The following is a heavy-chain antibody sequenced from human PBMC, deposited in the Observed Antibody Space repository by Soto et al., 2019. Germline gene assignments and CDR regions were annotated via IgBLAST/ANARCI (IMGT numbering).Heavy chain of an antibody. J-gene: IGHJ4*02. V-gene: IGHV3-23*01. Sequence: EVQLLESGGGLVQPGGSLRLSCAVSGFSFSTYGVTWVRQAPGKGLEWVSGVSGGSGVTHYADSVKGRFTITGDNSKNTVYLHMNRLRVEDTAVYYCAKWNGYGDYWGQGNLVTVSS. D-gene: IGHD1-1*01. CDR3: AKWNGYGDY. CDR2: VSGGSGVT. CDR1: GFSFSTYG.